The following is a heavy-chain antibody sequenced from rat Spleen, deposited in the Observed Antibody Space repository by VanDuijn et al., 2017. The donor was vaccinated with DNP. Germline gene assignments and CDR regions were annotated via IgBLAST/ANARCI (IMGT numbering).Heavy chain of an antibody. V-gene: IGHV3-3*01. CDR1: AYSITTNY. CDR2: INSAGTT. J-gene: IGHJ3*01. Sequence: EVQLQESGPGLVKPSQSLSLTCSVTAYSITTNYWGWIRKFPGNKLEWMGSINSAGTTKYNPSLKSRISITRDTSKNQLYLQVNSVTTEDTATCYCASSYFYDGTYYPFTYWGQGTLVTVSS. CDR3: ASSYFYDGTYYPFTY. D-gene: IGHD1-12*02.